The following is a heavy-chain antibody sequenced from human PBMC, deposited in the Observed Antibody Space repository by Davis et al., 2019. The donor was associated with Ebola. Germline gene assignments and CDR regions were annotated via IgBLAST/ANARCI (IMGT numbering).Heavy chain of an antibody. Sequence: GESLKISCAASGFTFSSYAMSWVRQAPGKGLEWVSAISGCGGSTYYADSVKGRFTISRDKSKNTLYLQMNSLRAEDTAVYYCAKDGFYGDYFGDWGQGTLVTVSS. J-gene: IGHJ4*02. V-gene: IGHV3-23*01. D-gene: IGHD4-17*01. CDR1: GFTFSSYA. CDR3: AKDGFYGDYFGD. CDR2: ISGCGGST.